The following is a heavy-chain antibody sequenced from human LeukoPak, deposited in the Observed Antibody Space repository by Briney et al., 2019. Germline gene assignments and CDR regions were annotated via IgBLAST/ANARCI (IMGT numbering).Heavy chain of an antibody. J-gene: IGHJ6*03. V-gene: IGHV3-30*02. CDR3: AKDTQQLVYYYYYMDV. CDR1: GFTFSSYG. Sequence: GGSLRLSCAASGFTFSSYGMHWVRQAPGKGLEWVAFIRYDGSNKYYADSVKGRFTISRDNSKNTLYLQMNSLSAEDTAVYYCAKDTQQLVYYYYYMDVWGKGTTVTVSS. CDR2: IRYDGSNK. D-gene: IGHD6-13*01.